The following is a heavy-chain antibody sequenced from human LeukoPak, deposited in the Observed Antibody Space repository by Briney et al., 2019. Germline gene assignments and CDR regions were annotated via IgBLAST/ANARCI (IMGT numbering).Heavy chain of an antibody. CDR3: ARDNSSGWYFLDY. CDR1: GGSISSYY. J-gene: IGHJ4*02. Sequence: SETLSLTCTVSGGSISSYYWSWIRQPPGKGLEWIGHIYYSGSTNYNPSLKSRVTISVDTSKNQFSLKLSSVTAADTAVYYCARDNSSGWYFLDYWGQGTLVTVSS. V-gene: IGHV4-59*01. D-gene: IGHD6-19*01. CDR2: IYYSGST.